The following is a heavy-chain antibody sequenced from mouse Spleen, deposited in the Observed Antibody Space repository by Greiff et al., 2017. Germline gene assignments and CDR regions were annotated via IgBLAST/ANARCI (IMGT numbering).Heavy chain of an antibody. J-gene: IGHJ2*01. D-gene: IGHD3-3*01. CDR3: ASLTGTGSYYFDY. CDR1: GFTFSSYG. CDR2: ISSGGSYT. Sequence: EVHLVESGGDLVKPGGSLKLSCAASGFTFSSYGMSWVRQTPDKRLEWVATISSGGSYTYYPDSVKGRFTISRDNAKNTLYLQMSSLKSEDTAMYYCASLTGTGSYYFDYWGQGTTLTVSS. V-gene: IGHV5-6*01.